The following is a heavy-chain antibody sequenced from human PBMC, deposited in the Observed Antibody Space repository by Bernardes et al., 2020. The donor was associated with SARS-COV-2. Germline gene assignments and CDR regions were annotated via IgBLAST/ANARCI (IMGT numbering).Heavy chain of an antibody. V-gene: IGHV1-2*02. Sequence: VSVKVSCKASGYTFTGYYMHWVRQAPGQGLEWMGWINPNSGGTNYAQKFQGRVTMTRDTSISTAYMELSRLRSDDTAVYYCARGEAVAGTVTWYFDLWGRSTLVTLSS. CDR3: ARGEAVAGTVTWYFDL. CDR1: GYTFTGYY. J-gene: IGHJ2*01. D-gene: IGHD6-19*01. CDR2: INPNSGGT.